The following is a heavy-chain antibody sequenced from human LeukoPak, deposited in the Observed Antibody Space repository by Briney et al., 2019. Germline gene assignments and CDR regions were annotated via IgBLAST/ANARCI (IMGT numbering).Heavy chain of an antibody. CDR1: GFTFDDYG. CDR3: AELGITMIGGV. D-gene: IGHD3-10*02. V-gene: IGHV3-20*04. J-gene: IGHJ6*04. Sequence: GGSLTLSCAASGFTFDDYGMSWVRPAPGKGPGWVSGINWNGGSTGYADSVKGRFTISRDNAKNSLYLQMNSLRAEDTAVYYCAELGITMIGGVWGKGTTVTISS. CDR2: INWNGGST.